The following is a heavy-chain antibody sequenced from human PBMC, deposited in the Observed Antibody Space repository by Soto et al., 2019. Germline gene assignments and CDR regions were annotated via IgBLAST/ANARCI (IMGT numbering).Heavy chain of an antibody. Sequence: GESLKISCKGSGYSFTSYWISWVRQMPGKGLEWMGRIDPSDSYTNYSPSFQGHVTISADKSISTAYLQWSSLKASDTAMYYCAGSGSYYNFYYHGMDVWGQGTTVTVSS. J-gene: IGHJ6*02. CDR2: IDPSDSYT. V-gene: IGHV5-10-1*01. CDR3: AGSGSYYNFYYHGMDV. D-gene: IGHD3-10*01. CDR1: GYSFTSYW.